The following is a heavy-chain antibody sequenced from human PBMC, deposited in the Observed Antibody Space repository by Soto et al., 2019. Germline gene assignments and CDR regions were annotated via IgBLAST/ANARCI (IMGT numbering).Heavy chain of an antibody. Sequence: ASVKVSCKASGYTFTGYYMHWLRQAPGQGLEWMGWINPNGGGTNYAQKFQGWVTMTRDTSISTAYMELSRLRSDDTAVYYCARASSYYDFLSGYYNGWFDPWGQGTLVTVSS. CDR1: GYTFTGYY. CDR3: ARASSYYDFLSGYYNGWFDP. D-gene: IGHD3-3*01. V-gene: IGHV1-2*04. CDR2: INPNGGGT. J-gene: IGHJ5*02.